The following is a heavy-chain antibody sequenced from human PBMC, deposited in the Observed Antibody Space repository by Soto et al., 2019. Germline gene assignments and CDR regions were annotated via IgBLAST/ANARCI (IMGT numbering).Heavy chain of an antibody. CDR3: AKGGGAGSDY. D-gene: IGHD1-26*01. V-gene: IGHV3-7*01. Sequence: EVQLVESGGGLVQPGGSLRLSCAASGFTFTNYYMSWVRQAQGKGLEWVANVNEDGSERSYVDSVKGRFTVSRDNAKHSLYLQMNSLSAEDTAVYYGAKGGGAGSDYWGQGTLVTVSS. CDR2: VNEDGSER. J-gene: IGHJ4*02. CDR1: GFTFTNYY.